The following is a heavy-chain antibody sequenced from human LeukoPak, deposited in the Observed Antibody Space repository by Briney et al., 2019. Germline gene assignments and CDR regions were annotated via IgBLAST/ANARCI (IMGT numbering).Heavy chain of an antibody. CDR1: GFTFSSYA. V-gene: IGHV3-30-3*01. CDR3: ARGTGSGSFLIDY. J-gene: IGHJ4*02. CDR2: ISDDGSRT. Sequence: GGSLRLSCAASGFTFSSYAMHWVRQAPGKGLEWVAFISDDGSRTYYSNSVKGRFTISRDYSRKTLFLQMNSLRPEDTAMYYCARGTGSGSFLIDYWGQGTLGTVSS. D-gene: IGHD3-10*01.